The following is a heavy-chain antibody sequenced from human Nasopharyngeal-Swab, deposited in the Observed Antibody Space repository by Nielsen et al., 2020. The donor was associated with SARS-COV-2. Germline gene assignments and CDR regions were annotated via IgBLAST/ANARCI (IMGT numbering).Heavy chain of an antibody. CDR1: GGTFSSYA. D-gene: IGHD6-19*01. CDR3: ARSSGWYVTLDY. J-gene: IGHJ4*02. CDR2: IIPIFGTA. V-gene: IGHV1-69*13. Sequence: SVKVSCKASGGTFSSYAFSWVRQAPGQGLEWMGGIIPIFGTANYAQKFQGRVTITADESTSTAYMELSSLRSEDTAVYYCARSSGWYVTLDYWGQGTLVTVSS.